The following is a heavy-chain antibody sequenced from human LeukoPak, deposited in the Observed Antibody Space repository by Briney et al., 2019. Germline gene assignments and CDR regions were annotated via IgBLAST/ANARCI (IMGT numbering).Heavy chain of an antibody. CDR3: ARGRVAAPRHWFDP. J-gene: IGHJ5*02. Sequence: SETLSLTCTVSGGSISSYYWSWIRQPPGKGLEWIGYIYYSGSTNYNPSLKSRVTISVDTSKNQFSLKLSSVTAADTAVYYCARGRVAAPRHWFDPWGQGTLVTVSS. CDR1: GGSISSYY. V-gene: IGHV4-59*01. CDR2: IYYSGST. D-gene: IGHD6-13*01.